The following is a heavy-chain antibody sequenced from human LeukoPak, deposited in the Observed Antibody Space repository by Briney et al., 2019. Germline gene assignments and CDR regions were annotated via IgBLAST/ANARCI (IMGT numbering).Heavy chain of an antibody. J-gene: IGHJ4*02. V-gene: IGHV3-23*01. CDR2: ISGSGGGT. CDR3: AKSATTVTSNFDY. Sequence: GGSLRLSCAASGFTFSSHGMSRVRQAPGKGLEWVSGISGSGGGTFYADSVRGRFTISRDNSKNTVYLQMNSLRAEDTAVYYCAKSATTVTSNFDYWGQGTLVTVSS. D-gene: IGHD4-17*01. CDR1: GFTFSSHG.